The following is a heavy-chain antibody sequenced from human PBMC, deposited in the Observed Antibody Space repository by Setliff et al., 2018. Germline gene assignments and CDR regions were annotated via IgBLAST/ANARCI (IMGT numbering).Heavy chain of an antibody. J-gene: IGHJ4*02. CDR3: ARAIPPGYISTWYSS. D-gene: IGHD6-13*01. V-gene: IGHV1-3*01. Sequence: ASVKVSCKASGYTFTSYAMHWVRQAPGQRLEWMGWINAGNGNTKYSQKFQGGVAITRDTSASTAYMELSSLRSEDTAVYYCARAIPPGYISTWYSSWGQGTLVTVSS. CDR2: INAGNGNT. CDR1: GYTFTSYA.